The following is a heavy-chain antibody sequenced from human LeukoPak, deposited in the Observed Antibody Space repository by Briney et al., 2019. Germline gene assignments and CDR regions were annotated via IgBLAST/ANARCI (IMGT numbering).Heavy chain of an antibody. CDR3: ARAPDDYDFWSGPFDY. J-gene: IGHJ4*02. CDR2: ISAYSGNT. V-gene: IGHV1-18*01. CDR1: GYTFTNYG. Sequence: ASVKVSCKASGYTFTNYGISWVLPAPGQGLEWMGWISAYSGNTNYARNLQGRVTMTTDTSTSTAYMELRSLRSDDTAVYYCARAPDDYDFWSGPFDYWGRGTLVTVS. D-gene: IGHD3-3*01.